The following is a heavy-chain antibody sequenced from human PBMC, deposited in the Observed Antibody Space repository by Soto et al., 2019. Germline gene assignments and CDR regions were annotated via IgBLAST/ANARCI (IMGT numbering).Heavy chain of an antibody. V-gene: IGHV4-34*01. CDR2: INHSGST. J-gene: IGHJ6*03. CDR3: ARGSPRGVVPAAYRLNTYYMDV. Sequence: QVQLQQWGAGLLKPSETLSLTCAVYGGSFSGYYWSWIRHPPGKGLEWIGEINHSGSTNYNPSLKSRVTISVDTSKNQFSLKLSSVTAADTAVYYCARGSPRGVVPAAYRLNTYYMDVWGKGTTVTVSS. CDR1: GGSFSGYY. D-gene: IGHD2-2*01.